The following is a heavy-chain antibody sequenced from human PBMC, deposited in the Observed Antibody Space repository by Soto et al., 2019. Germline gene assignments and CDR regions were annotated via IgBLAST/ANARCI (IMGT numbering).Heavy chain of an antibody. CDR2: ISAYNGNT. CDR3: ARDFFRVSNGSPRVFDY. D-gene: IGHD3-10*01. CDR1: GYTFTSYG. J-gene: IGHJ4*02. V-gene: IGHV1-18*01. Sequence: ASVKVSFKASGYTFTSYGISWVRQAPGQGLEWMGWISAYNGNTNYAQKLQGRVTMTTDTSTSTAYMELRSLRSDDTAVYYCARDFFRVSNGSPRVFDYWGQGTLVTVSS.